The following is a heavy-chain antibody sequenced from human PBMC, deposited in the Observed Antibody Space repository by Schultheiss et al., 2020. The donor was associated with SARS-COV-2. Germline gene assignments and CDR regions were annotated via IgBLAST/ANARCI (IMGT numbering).Heavy chain of an antibody. Sequence: GGSLRLSCAASGFTFSSYAMTWVRQAPGKGLEWVSGTSATGGSTYYADSVKGRFTISRDNSKNTLFLQMNSLRADDTAMYYCARDGKYCTSTSCNTPLQSESFFYMAVWGKGTTVTVSS. CDR1: GFTFSSYA. V-gene: IGHV3-23*01. CDR3: ARDGKYCTSTSCNTPLQSESFFYMAV. D-gene: IGHD2-2*02. CDR2: TSATGGST. J-gene: IGHJ6*03.